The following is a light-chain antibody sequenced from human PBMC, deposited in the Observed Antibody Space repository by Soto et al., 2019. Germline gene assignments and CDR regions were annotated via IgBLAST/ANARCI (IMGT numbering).Light chain of an antibody. J-gene: IGLJ2*01. Sequence: QSALTQPASVSGSPGQSITISCTGTISDIGGYNFISWYQHHPGKAPKLVIYDVNNRPSGISYRFSGSKSGNTASLTISWLQAEDEADYYCASYTRTTTLVFGGGTKLTVL. V-gene: IGLV2-14*01. CDR3: ASYTRTTTLV. CDR1: ISDIGGYNF. CDR2: DVN.